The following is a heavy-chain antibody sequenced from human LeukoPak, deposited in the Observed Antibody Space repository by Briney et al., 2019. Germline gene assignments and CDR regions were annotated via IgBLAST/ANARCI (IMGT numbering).Heavy chain of an antibody. D-gene: IGHD2-2*01. V-gene: IGHV4-39*01. Sequence: SETLSLTCTVSGGSISSSSYYWGWIRQPPGKGLEWIGSIYYSGSTYYNPSLKSRVTISVDTSKNQFSLKLSSVTAADTAVYYCARHVPDIVVVPAAIGWFDPWGQGTLVTVSS. CDR1: GGSISSSSYY. CDR3: ARHVPDIVVVPAAIGWFDP. J-gene: IGHJ5*02. CDR2: IYYSGST.